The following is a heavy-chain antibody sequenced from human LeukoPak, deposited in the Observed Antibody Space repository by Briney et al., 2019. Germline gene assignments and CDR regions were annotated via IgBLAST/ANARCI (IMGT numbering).Heavy chain of an antibody. D-gene: IGHD6-13*01. CDR1: GFTFSSYS. J-gene: IGHJ2*01. Sequence: GGSLRLSCAASGFTFSSYSMNWVRQAPGKGLEWVSSISSSSSYIYYADSVKGRFTISRDNAKNSLYLQMNNLRAGDTAVYYCAREGRSSNWDDWYFDLWGRGTLVTVSS. CDR3: AREGRSSNWDDWYFDL. V-gene: IGHV3-21*01. CDR2: ISSSSSYI.